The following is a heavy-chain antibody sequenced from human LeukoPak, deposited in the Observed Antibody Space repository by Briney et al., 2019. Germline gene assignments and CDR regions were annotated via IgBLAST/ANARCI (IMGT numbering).Heavy chain of an antibody. V-gene: IGHV4-34*01. CDR3: ARHYRSGSSNWFDP. CDR2: INHSGST. D-gene: IGHD3-10*01. CDR1: GGSFSGYY. Sequence: PSETLSLTCAVYGGSFSGYYWSWIRQPPGKGLEWIGEINHSGSTNYNPSLKSRVTISVDTSKNQFSLKLSSVTAADTAVYYCARHYRSGSSNWFDPWGQGTLVTVSS. J-gene: IGHJ5*02.